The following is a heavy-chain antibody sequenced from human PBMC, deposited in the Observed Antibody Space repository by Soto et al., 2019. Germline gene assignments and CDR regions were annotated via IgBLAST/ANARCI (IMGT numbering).Heavy chain of an antibody. V-gene: IGHV3-23*01. D-gene: IGHD1-26*01. CDR3: AKDLGLVGASHSFDF. J-gene: IGHJ4*02. CDR1: EFTFSSYA. Sequence: EVQLLESGGGLVQPGGSLRLSCAASEFTFSSYAMNWVRQAPGKGLEWVSVISGSGDSTDYADSGKGRFTISRDNSKNTLFLQMNSLGAEDTAVYYCAKDLGLVGASHSFDFWGQGTLVTVSS. CDR2: ISGSGDST.